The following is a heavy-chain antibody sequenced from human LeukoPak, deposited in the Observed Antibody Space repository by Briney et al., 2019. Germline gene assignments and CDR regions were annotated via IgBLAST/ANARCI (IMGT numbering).Heavy chain of an antibody. CDR3: ARRSYSGSYYGSYYYYMDV. D-gene: IGHD1-26*01. J-gene: IGHJ6*03. CDR2: INPNSGGT. V-gene: IGHV1-2*02. Sequence: WASVKVSCKASGYTFTGYYMHWVRQAPGQGLEWMGWINPNSGGTNYAQKFQGRVTMTRDTSISTAYMELSWLRSDDTAVYYCARRSYSGSYYGSYYYYMDVWGKGTTVTVSS. CDR1: GYTFTGYY.